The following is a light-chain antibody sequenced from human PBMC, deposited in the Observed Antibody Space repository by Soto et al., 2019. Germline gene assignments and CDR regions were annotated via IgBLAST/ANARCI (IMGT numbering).Light chain of an antibody. CDR1: QGISNY. CDR3: QKYTNVPA. J-gene: IGKJ4*01. Sequence: GARVTITCRASQGISNYLAWYQQIPGKVPKPLISAASTLQSGVPSRFSGSGSGKDFTLTISSLQPDDVATYYCQKYTNVPAFGGGTKVEIK. CDR2: AAS. V-gene: IGKV1-27*01.